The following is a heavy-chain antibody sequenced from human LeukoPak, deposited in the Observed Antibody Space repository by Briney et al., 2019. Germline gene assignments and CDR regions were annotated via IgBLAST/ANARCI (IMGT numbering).Heavy chain of an antibody. V-gene: IGHV5-51*01. D-gene: IGHD6-19*01. CDR2: IFPGDSDT. CDR3: AREGYSSGWPLPFDY. J-gene: IGHJ4*02. Sequence: GESLKISCKGSGYSFTNYWIGWVRQPPGKGLEWMGIIFPGDSDTRYSPSFQGQVTISADMSISTAYLQWSSLKASDTAMYYCAREGYSSGWPLPFDYWGQGTLVTVSS. CDR1: GYSFTNYW.